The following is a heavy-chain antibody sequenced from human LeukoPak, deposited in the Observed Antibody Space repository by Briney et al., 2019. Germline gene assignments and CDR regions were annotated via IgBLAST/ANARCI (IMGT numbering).Heavy chain of an antibody. V-gene: IGHV5-51*01. CDR2: IYPDDSDT. CDR3: ARQGSYSSSWYNIDY. D-gene: IGHD6-13*01. CDR1: GYNFTNYW. J-gene: IGHJ4*02. Sequence: GESLKISCKGSGYNFTNYWIGWVRQMPGKGLEWVGMIYPDDSDTRYSPSFQGQVTTSADKSINTACLQWGSLKASDTAMYYCARQGSYSSSWYNIDYWGQGTPVTVSS.